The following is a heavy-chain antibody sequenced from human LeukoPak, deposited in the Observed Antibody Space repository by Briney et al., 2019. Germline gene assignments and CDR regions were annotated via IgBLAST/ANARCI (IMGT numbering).Heavy chain of an antibody. CDR3: ARGSGIGQLLGSPDY. Sequence: WASVKVSCKASGYTFTGYYMHWVRQAPGQGLEWMGWINPNSGGTNYAQKFQGRVTMTRDTSISTAYMELSRLRSDDTAVYYCARGSGIGQLLGSPDYRGQGTLVTVSS. D-gene: IGHD2-2*01. V-gene: IGHV1-2*02. CDR1: GYTFTGYY. J-gene: IGHJ4*02. CDR2: INPNSGGT.